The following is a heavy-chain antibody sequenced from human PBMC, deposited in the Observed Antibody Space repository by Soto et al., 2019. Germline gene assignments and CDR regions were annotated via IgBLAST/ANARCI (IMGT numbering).Heavy chain of an antibody. V-gene: IGHV1-46*01. CDR3: ARDGGDCTNGACYKGMVYYYYGMDV. J-gene: IGHJ6*02. D-gene: IGHD2-8*01. Sequence: ASVKVSCKASGYTFTSYYMHWVRQAPGQGLEWMGIINPSGGSTSYAQKFQGRVTMTRDTSTSTVYMELSSLRSEDTAVYYCARDGGDCTNGACYKGMVYYYYGMDVWGQGTTVTVSS. CDR1: GYTFTSYY. CDR2: INPSGGST.